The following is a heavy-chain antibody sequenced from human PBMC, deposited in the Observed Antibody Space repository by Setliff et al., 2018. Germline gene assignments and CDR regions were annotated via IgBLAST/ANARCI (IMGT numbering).Heavy chain of an antibody. CDR1: GGSISSHY. CDR2: IYYSGST. CDR3: AGDQCPDY. Sequence: PSETLSLTCTVSGGSISSHYWSWIRQPPGKGLEWIGSIYYSGSTNYNPSLKSRVTISVDTSKNQFSLKLSSVTAADTAVYYCAGDQCPDYWGQGTLVTVSS. J-gene: IGHJ4*02. V-gene: IGHV4-59*11.